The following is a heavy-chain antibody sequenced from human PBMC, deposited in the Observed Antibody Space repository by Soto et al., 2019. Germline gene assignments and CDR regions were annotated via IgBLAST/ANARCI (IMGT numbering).Heavy chain of an antibody. CDR3: ARVTSGTGHGEPYYYYGMDV. D-gene: IGHD4-17*01. CDR1: GGSVSSGSYY. V-gene: IGHV4-61*01. CDR2: IYYSGST. J-gene: IGHJ6*02. Sequence: QVQLQESGPGLVKPSETLSLTCTVSGGSVSSGSYYWSWIRQPPGKGLEWIGYIYYSGSTNYNPSLKSRVTISVDTSKNQFSLKLSSVTAADTAVYYCARVTSGTGHGEPYYYYGMDVWGQGTTVTVSS.